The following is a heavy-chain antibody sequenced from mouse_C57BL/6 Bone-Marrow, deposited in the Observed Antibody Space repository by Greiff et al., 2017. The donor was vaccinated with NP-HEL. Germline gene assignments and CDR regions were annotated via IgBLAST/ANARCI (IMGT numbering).Heavy chain of an antibody. CDR1: GYSFTGYY. D-gene: IGHD1-1*02. V-gene: IGHV1-42*01. Sequence: EVQLQESGPELVKPGASVKISCKASGYSFTGYYMNWVKQSPEKSLEWIGEINPSTGGTTYNQKFKAKATLTVDKSSSTAYMQLKSLTSEDSAVYYCARGEDAGPYGGFDYWGQGTTLTASS. CDR2: INPSTGGT. CDR3: ARGEDAGPYGGFDY. J-gene: IGHJ2*01.